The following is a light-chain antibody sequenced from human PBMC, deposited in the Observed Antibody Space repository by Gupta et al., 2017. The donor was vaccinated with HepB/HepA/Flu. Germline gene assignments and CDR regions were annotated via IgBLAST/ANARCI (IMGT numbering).Light chain of an antibody. CDR1: NIGSKN. CDR2: GDN. J-gene: IGLJ2*01. V-gene: IGLV3-9*01. CDR3: QVCDSSTVV. Sequence: SYELTQPLSVSVALGQTARITCGGNNIGSKNVHWYQQKPGQAPVLVIYGDNNRPAGIPERFSASNSGNTATLTISRAQAGDEDDYYCQVCDSSTVVFGGGTKLTVL.